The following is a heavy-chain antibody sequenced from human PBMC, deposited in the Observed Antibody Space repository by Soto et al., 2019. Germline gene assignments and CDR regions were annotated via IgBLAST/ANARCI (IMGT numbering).Heavy chain of an antibody. CDR2: IRSKAYSYAT. D-gene: IGHD2-15*01. CDR3: LTSIREAARDFDY. V-gene: IGHV3-73*02. CDR1: GYSVSGSS. J-gene: IGHJ4*02. Sequence: EVQLVESGGGLVQPGGSQKLSCAASGYSVSGSSMYWVRQASGKGLEWVGRIRSKAYSYATAYGASLKGRFSIFRDDTKNTAYLQINSLKSEDTAVYYCLTSIREAARDFDYWGQGTLVTVSS.